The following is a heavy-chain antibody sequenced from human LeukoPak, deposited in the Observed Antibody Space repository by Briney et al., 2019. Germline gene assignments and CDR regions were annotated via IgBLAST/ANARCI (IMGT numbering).Heavy chain of an antibody. D-gene: IGHD2-15*01. Sequence: PGGSLRLSCAASGFTFSSYSMNWVRQAPGKGLEWVSSISSSSGYIYYADSVKGRFTISRDNAKNSLYLQMNSLRAEDTAVYYCARDGGLYCSGGSCSWGQGTLVTVSS. CDR2: ISSSSGYI. CDR3: ARDGGLYCSGGSCS. CDR1: GFTFSSYS. V-gene: IGHV3-21*01. J-gene: IGHJ4*02.